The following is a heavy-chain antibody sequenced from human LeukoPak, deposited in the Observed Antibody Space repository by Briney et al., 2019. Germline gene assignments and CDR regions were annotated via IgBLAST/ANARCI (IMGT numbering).Heavy chain of an antibody. J-gene: IGHJ4*02. Sequence: SETLSLTCTVSGASVGSAGYYWSWIRQPPGGGLEWIGYIYYISNTNYNPSLKSRVTMSVDPSKNQFSLKLNSVTAADTAVYYCARTQSQSGSYRYYFGYWGQGTLVAVSS. CDR3: ARTQSQSGSYRYYFGY. V-gene: IGHV4-61*08. D-gene: IGHD1-26*01. CDR1: GASVGSAGYY. CDR2: IYYISNT.